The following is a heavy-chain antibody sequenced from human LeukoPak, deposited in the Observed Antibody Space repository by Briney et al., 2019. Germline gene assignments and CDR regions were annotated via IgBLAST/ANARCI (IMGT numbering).Heavy chain of an antibody. CDR1: GFTLSSYT. CDR3: AKDLYDYGDTLDY. J-gene: IGHJ4*02. D-gene: IGHD4-17*01. CDR2: ISWNSGSI. V-gene: IGHV3-9*01. Sequence: GGSLRLSCAASGFTLSSYTMHWVRQAPGKGLEWVSGISWNSGSIGYADSVKGRFTISRDNAKNSLYLQMNSLRAEDTALYYCAKDLYDYGDTLDYWGQGTLVTVSS.